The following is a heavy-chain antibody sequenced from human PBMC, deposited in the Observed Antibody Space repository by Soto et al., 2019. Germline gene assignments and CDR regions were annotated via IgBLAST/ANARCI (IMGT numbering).Heavy chain of an antibody. V-gene: IGHV4-59*01. J-gene: IGHJ4*01. D-gene: IGHD3-22*01. Sequence: SETLSLTCSVSGASISSYYYTWIRQTPGKGLEWIGYIYLGGSINYNPSFKSRVIISVDTSKNQFSVRLSSVTAADTAVYYCARLGDYYQTFDYWGQGALVTVSS. CDR2: IYLGGSI. CDR3: ARLGDYYQTFDY. CDR1: GASISSYY.